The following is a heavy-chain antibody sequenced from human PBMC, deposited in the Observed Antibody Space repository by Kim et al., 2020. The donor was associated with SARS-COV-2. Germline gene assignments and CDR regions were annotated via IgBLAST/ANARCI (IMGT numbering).Heavy chain of an antibody. D-gene: IGHD2-2*01. Sequence: GKGRFTISRDNSKHTLYLQMNSLRAEDTAVYYCAKASVASRYYYYGMDVWGQGTTVTVSS. V-gene: IGHV3-23*01. CDR3: AKASVASRYYYYGMDV. J-gene: IGHJ6*02.